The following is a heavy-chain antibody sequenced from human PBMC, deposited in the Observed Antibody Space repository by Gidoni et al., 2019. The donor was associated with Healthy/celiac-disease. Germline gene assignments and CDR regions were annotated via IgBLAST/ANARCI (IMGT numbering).Heavy chain of an antibody. CDR1: GFTFSSYA. V-gene: IGHV3-30-3*01. Sequence: QVQLVESGGGVVQPGRSLRLSCAASGFTFSSYAMHWVRQAPGKGLEWVAVISYDGSNKYYAVSVKGRFTISRDNSKNTLYLQMNSLRAEDTAVYYCARGEGPVPLRFDYWGQGTLVTVSS. J-gene: IGHJ4*02. D-gene: IGHD1-26*01. CDR3: ARGEGPVPLRFDY. CDR2: ISYDGSNK.